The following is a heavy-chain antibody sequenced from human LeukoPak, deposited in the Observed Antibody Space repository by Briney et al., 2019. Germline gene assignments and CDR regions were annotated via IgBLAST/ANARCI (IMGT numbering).Heavy chain of an antibody. CDR2: ISSSGSTI. D-gene: IGHD2-15*01. Sequence: PGGSLRLPCAASGFTFSSYEMNWVRQAPGKGLEWVSYISSSGSTIYYADSVKGRFTISRDNAKNTLHLQMSSLRAEDTAVYYCARPGGGSYCSGGSCYDYWGQGALVTVSS. CDR3: ARPGGGSYCSGGSCYDY. CDR1: GFTFSSYE. V-gene: IGHV3-48*03. J-gene: IGHJ4*02.